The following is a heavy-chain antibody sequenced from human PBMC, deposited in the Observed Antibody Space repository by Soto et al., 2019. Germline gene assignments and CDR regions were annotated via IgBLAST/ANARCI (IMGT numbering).Heavy chain of an antibody. CDR3: AKDKWELTRPCFFDY. V-gene: IGHV3-30*18. J-gene: IGHJ4*02. CDR1: GFTFSSYG. CDR2: ISYDGSNK. D-gene: IGHD1-26*01. Sequence: GESLKISCAASGFTFSSYGMHWVRQAPGKGLEWVAVISYDGSNKYYADSVKGRFTISRDNSKNTLYLQMNSLRAEDTAVYYCAKDKWELTRPCFFDYWGQGTLVTVSS.